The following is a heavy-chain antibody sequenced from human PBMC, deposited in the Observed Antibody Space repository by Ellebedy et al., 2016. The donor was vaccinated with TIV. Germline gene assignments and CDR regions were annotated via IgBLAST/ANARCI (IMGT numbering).Heavy chain of an antibody. CDR2: INPTGGGT. CDR3: ARGMHYGTNVFEL. J-gene: IGHJ3*01. Sequence: ASVKVSCRASGYTFSAHYIHWVRQAPGQGPEWMGWINPTGGGTSFAQRFRGWVTMTRDTSINTVYMELRRVKADDAAVYYCARGMHYGTNVFELWGQGTMVSVSS. V-gene: IGHV1-2*04. D-gene: IGHD1-7*01. CDR1: GYTFSAHY.